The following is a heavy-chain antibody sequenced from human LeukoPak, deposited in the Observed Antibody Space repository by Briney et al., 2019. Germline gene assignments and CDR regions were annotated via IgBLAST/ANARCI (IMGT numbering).Heavy chain of an antibody. CDR1: GFTFSSYE. Sequence: GGSLRLSCAASGFTFSSYEMNWVRQAPGKGLEWVGFTKNKTNRGTTEYAASVKGKSTISRDDSKSIAYLQMNSLKTEDTAVYYYTRGNDSSGYYFADDYWGQGTLVTVSS. D-gene: IGHD3-22*01. J-gene: IGHJ4*02. CDR3: TRGNDSSGYYFADDY. CDR2: TKNKTNRGTT. V-gene: IGHV3-49*04.